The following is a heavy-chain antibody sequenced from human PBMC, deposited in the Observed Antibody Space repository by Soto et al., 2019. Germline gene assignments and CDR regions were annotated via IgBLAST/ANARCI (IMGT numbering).Heavy chain of an antibody. J-gene: IGHJ4*02. D-gene: IGHD3-22*01. Sequence: VKVSCKVSGYTLTELSMHWVRQAPGKGLEWMGGFDPEDGETIYAQKFQGRVTMTEDTSTDTAYMELSSLRSEDTAVYYCATSLAYDSSGSLGGVDYWGQGTLVTVSS. CDR1: GYTLTELS. CDR3: ATSLAYDSSGSLGGVDY. V-gene: IGHV1-24*01. CDR2: FDPEDGET.